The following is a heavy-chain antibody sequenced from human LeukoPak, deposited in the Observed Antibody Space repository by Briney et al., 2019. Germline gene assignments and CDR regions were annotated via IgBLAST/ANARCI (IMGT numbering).Heavy chain of an antibody. CDR1: GFTFSDAY. V-gene: IGHV3-30-3*01. J-gene: IGHJ5*02. Sequence: PGGSLRLSCVGSGFTFSDAYMNWVRQAPGKGLEWVAVISYDGSNKYYADSVKGRFTISRDNSKNTLYLQMNSLRAEDTAVYYCARGQTPYSSSDTPSANWFDPWGQGTLVTVSS. D-gene: IGHD6-6*01. CDR3: ARGQTPYSSSDTPSANWFDP. CDR2: ISYDGSNK.